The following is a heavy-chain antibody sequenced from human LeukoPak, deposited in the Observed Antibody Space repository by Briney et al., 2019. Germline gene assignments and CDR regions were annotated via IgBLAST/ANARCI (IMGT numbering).Heavy chain of an antibody. CDR3: ARLETYDSTLDY. V-gene: IGHV4-39*01. CDR1: GDSITTSSYY. J-gene: IGHJ4*02. CDR2: IYYSGST. D-gene: IGHD3-22*01. Sequence: SGTLSLTRTVSGDSITTSSYYWGWIRQPPGKGLEWIGNIYYSGSTYYNPSLKSRVTISVDTSKNQFSLWLSSVTAADTAVYYCARLETYDSTLDYWGQGTLVTVSS.